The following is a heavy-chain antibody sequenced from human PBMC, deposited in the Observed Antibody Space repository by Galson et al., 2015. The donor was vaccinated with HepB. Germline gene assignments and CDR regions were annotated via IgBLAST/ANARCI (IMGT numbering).Heavy chain of an antibody. Sequence: SLRLSCAASGFTFSSYSMNWVRQAPGKGLEWVSSISSSSSYIYYADSVKGRFTISRDNAKNSLYLQMNSLRAEDTAVYYCARMAAAGKYFDYWGQGTLVTVSS. CDR2: ISSSSSYI. CDR1: GFTFSSYS. D-gene: IGHD6-13*01. CDR3: ARMAAAGKYFDY. J-gene: IGHJ4*02. V-gene: IGHV3-21*01.